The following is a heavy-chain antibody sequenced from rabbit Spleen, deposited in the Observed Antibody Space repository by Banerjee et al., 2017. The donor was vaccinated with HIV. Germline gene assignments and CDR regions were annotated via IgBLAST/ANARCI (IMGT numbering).Heavy chain of an antibody. V-gene: IGHV1S40*01. CDR2: IDTGSSGFT. D-gene: IGHD1-1*01. CDR3: ARDTSSSFSSYGMDL. CDR1: GVSFSSSSY. Sequence: QSLEESGGDLVGPGASLTLTCTASGVSFSSSSYMCWVRQAPGKGLEWIACIDTGSSGFTYFATWAKGRFTISKASSTTVTLHMTRLTAADTATYFCARDTSSSFSSYGMDLWGPGTLVTVS. J-gene: IGHJ6*01.